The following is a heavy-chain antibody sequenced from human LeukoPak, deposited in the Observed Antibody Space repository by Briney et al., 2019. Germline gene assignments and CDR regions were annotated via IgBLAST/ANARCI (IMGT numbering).Heavy chain of an antibody. CDR1: AYSISNGFL. D-gene: IGHD4-23*01. J-gene: IGHJ3*02. CDR2: IYHSGTT. V-gene: IGHV4-38-2*02. CDR3: ARDYLGGNPDAFDI. Sequence: SETLSLTCTVSAYSISNGFLWGFIRQPPGKGLEWIGSIYHSGTTYYNPSLKSRVTVSVDTSKNQFSLKLSSVTAADTAVYYCARDYLGGNPDAFDIWGQGTMVTVSS.